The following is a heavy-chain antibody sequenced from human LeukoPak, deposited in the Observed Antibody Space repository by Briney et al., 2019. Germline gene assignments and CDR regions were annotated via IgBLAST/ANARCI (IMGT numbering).Heavy chain of an antibody. CDR2: ISGSGGST. J-gene: IGHJ4*02. CDR3: ARDGGLSSGFFDY. D-gene: IGHD6-19*01. Sequence: GGSLRLSCAASGFTFSSYAMSWVRQAPGKGLEWVSAISGSGGSTYYADSVKGRFTISRDNSKNTLYLQMNSLRAEDTAVYYCARDGGLSSGFFDYWGQGTLVTVSS. CDR1: GFTFSSYA. V-gene: IGHV3-23*01.